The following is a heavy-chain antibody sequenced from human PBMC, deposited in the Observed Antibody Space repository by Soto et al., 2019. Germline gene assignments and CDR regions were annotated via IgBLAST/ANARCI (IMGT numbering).Heavy chain of an antibody. CDR2: ISGSGGST. CDR1: GFTFSSYA. D-gene: IGHD6-19*01. CDR3: ARRSSGWYFDY. Sequence: EVQLLESGGGLVQPGGSLRLSCAASGFTFSSYAMNWVRQAPGKGLEWLSVISGSGGSTYYADSVKGRFTISRDNSKNTLYLQMNSLRAEDTAVYYCARRSSGWYFDYWGQGTLVTVSS. J-gene: IGHJ4*02. V-gene: IGHV3-23*01.